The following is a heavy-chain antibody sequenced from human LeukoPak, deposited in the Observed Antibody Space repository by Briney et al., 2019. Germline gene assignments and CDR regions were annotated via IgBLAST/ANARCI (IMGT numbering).Heavy chain of an antibody. V-gene: IGHV4-59*01. J-gene: IGHJ4*02. Sequence: ETLSLTCTVSGGSIGSYYWSWIRQPPGKGLEWIGYIYYSGSTNYNPSLKSRITMSVDTSKNQFSLTLSSVTAADTAVYYCARVITVRGVIFDYWGQGTLVTVSS. CDR2: IYYSGST. CDR3: ARVITVRGVIFDY. CDR1: GGSIGSYY. D-gene: IGHD3-16*01.